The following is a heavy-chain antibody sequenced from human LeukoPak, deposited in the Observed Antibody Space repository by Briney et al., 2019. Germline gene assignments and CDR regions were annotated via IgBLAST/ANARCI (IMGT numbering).Heavy chain of an antibody. Sequence: SETLSLTCTVSGGSIRSSYYYWGWIRQPPGKGLEWIGSIYDSGSTYYNPSLKSRVTISVDTSKNQFSLKLSSVTAADTAVYYCARHVIPADYYYGMDVWGQGTTVTVSS. CDR2: IYDSGST. CDR3: ARHVIPADYYYGMDV. D-gene: IGHD2-2*01. V-gene: IGHV4-39*01. J-gene: IGHJ6*02. CDR1: GGSIRSSYYY.